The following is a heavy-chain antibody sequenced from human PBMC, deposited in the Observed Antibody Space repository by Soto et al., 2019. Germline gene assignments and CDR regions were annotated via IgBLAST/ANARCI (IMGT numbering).Heavy chain of an antibody. Sequence: QVQLQESGPGLVKPSQTLSLTCTVSGGSISSGDYYWSWIRQPPGKGLEWIGYILYSGTTNYNPSLESRLTISVDTSKNQFSLKLTSVTAADPAVYYCARNGAVDYWGRGTLVTVSS. CDR3: ARNGAVDY. V-gene: IGHV4-30-4*01. J-gene: IGHJ4*02. CDR1: GGSISSGDYY. D-gene: IGHD2-8*01. CDR2: ILYSGTT.